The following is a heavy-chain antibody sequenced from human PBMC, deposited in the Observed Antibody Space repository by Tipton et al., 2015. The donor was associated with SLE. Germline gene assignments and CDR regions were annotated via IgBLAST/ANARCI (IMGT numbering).Heavy chain of an antibody. J-gene: IGHJ4*02. Sequence: TLSLTCAVYGGSFSGYYWGWIRQPPGKGLEWIGEINHSGSTNYNPSLKSRVTISVDTSKNQFSLKLSSVTAADTAVYYRARESDYSFDYWGQGTLVTVSS. V-gene: IGHV4-34*01. CDR1: GGSFSGYY. CDR3: ARESDYSFDY. CDR2: INHSGST.